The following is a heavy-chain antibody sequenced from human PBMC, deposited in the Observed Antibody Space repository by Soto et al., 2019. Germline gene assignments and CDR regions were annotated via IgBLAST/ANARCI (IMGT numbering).Heavy chain of an antibody. CDR3: ARRRGGFGGGWTTPYFDY. V-gene: IGHV2-5*02. CDR2: IYWDDDK. CDR1: GFSLNTGGVG. D-gene: IGHD6-19*01. Sequence: QITLKESGPTVVKPTQTLTLTCSLSGFSLNTGGVGVGWIRQPPGKALEWLAVIYWDDDKSWNPSLRDRLTINRDASGDPVVLTVTNMDPVDTGTYYCARRRGGFGGGWTTPYFDYRGQGTLVTVSS. J-gene: IGHJ4*02.